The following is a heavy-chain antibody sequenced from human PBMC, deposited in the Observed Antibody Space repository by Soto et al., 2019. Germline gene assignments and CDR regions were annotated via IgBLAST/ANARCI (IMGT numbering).Heavy chain of an antibody. J-gene: IGHJ6*02. Sequence: TLSLTCTVSGGSISSYYWSWIRQPPGKGLEWIGNIYYSGSTNYNPSLKSRVTISVDTSKNQFSLKLSSVTAADTAVYYCARERYYGMDVWGQGTTVTVSS. CDR2: IYYSGST. CDR3: ARERYYGMDV. CDR1: GGSISSYY. V-gene: IGHV4-59*01.